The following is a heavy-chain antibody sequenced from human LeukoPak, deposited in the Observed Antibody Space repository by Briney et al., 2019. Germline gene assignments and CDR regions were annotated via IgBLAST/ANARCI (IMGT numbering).Heavy chain of an antibody. V-gene: IGHV4-38-2*02. D-gene: IGHD6-6*01. CDR3: VRSSSSIFDY. Sequence: PSETLSLTCTVSGYSISSGYNWGWIRHPPGKGLEWIVNIYHTGSTHYNPSLKSRVTISVDTSKNQFSLKLSSVTAADTAVYYCVRSSSSIFDYWGQGTLVTVSS. J-gene: IGHJ4*02. CDR2: IYHTGST. CDR1: GYSISSGYN.